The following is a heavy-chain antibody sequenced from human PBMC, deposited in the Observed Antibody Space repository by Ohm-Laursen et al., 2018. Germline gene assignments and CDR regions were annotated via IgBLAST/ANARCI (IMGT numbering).Heavy chain of an antibody. Sequence: SETLSLTCAVYGGSFSGYYWSWIRQPPGKGLEWVGEITHSGSTNYNPSLKSRVTISLDTSKNQFSLKLSSVTAADTAVYYCARVRAAVWAEYWGQGTLVTVSS. D-gene: IGHD6-19*01. CDR3: ARVRAAVWAEY. CDR1: GGSFSGYY. CDR2: ITHSGST. V-gene: IGHV4-34*01. J-gene: IGHJ4*02.